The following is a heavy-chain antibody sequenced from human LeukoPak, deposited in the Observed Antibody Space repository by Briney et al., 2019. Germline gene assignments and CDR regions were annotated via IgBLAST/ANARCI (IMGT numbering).Heavy chain of an antibody. CDR3: AKVESGWFDP. D-gene: IGHD2/OR15-2a*01. V-gene: IGHV3-23*01. CDR1: GFTFSSYA. J-gene: IGHJ5*02. CDR2: ISGSGGSN. Sequence: GGSLRLSCAASGFTFSSYAMSWVRQAPGKVLEWVSAISGSGGSNYYADSVKGRFTISRDNSKNTLYLQMNSLIAEDTAVYYCAKVESGWFDPWGQGTLVTVSS.